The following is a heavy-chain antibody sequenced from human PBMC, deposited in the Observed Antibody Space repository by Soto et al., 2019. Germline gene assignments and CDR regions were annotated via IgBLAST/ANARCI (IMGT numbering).Heavy chain of an antibody. Sequence: PSETLSLTCTVSGASSRNYYLTSVRQPPGKGLEWIGYTHYSGSTDYNSCLKSRVTISVDMSKNQVSLKLTSVSAADTAVYYCARDNGDYVYDYWGQGTLVTVSS. CDR1: GASSRNYY. V-gene: IGHV4-59*01. CDR2: THYSGST. D-gene: IGHD4-17*01. CDR3: ARDNGDYVYDY. J-gene: IGHJ4*02.